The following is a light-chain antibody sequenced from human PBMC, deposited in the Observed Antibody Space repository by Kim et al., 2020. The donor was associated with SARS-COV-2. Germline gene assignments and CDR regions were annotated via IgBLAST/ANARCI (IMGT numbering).Light chain of an antibody. CDR3: TTWDDSLRGPV. Sequence: QPVLTQAPSASGTPGQRVTISCSGSSSNIGSKPVTWYQHLPGTAPKPLIFNNNERPPGVPDRFSASQSGTSASLAISGLQSEDEADYYCTTWDDSLRGPVFGGGTQLTVL. J-gene: IGLJ3*02. CDR1: SSNIGSKP. V-gene: IGLV1-44*01. CDR2: NNN.